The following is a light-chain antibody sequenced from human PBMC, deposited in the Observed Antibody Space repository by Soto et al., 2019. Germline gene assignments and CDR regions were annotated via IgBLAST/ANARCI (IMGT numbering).Light chain of an antibody. J-gene: IGKJ4*01. CDR2: AAS. CDR1: QSISSY. Sequence: DIQMTQSPSSLSASVGDRVTITCRASQSISSYLNWYQQKPGKAPKLLIYAASSLQSGVPSRFIGGGSGTDFTLTISSLQPEDFATYYCQQSHSTPLTCGGGTKVEIK. V-gene: IGKV1-39*01. CDR3: QQSHSTPLT.